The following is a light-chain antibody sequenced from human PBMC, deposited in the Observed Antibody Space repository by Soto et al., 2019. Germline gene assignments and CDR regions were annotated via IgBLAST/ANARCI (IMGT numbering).Light chain of an antibody. CDR2: GAS. Sequence: EMVRTKSPATLSVSQGEVATLAVAASQSVSSNLAWYQQKPGQAPRLLIYGASTRATGIPARFSGSGSGTEFTLTISSLQSEDFAVYYCQQYNNWPRTFGQGTKVDIK. J-gene: IGKJ1*01. CDR3: QQYNNWPRT. V-gene: IGKV3-15*01. CDR1: QSVSSN.